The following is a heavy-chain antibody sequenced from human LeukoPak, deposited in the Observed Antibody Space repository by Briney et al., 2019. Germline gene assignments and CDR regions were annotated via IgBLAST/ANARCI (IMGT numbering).Heavy chain of an antibody. CDR1: GFTFSSFA. CDR2: ISGSGGST. CDR3: AKEAYGSGSYYLFVSSPPNPFDY. D-gene: IGHD3-10*01. Sequence: LTGGSLRLSCVSGGFTFSSFAMNWVRQAPGKGLEWVSAISGSGGSTYYADSVKGRFTISRDNSKNTLYLQMNSLRAEDTAVYYCAKEAYGSGSYYLFVSSPPNPFDYWGQGTLVTVSS. J-gene: IGHJ4*02. V-gene: IGHV3-23*01.